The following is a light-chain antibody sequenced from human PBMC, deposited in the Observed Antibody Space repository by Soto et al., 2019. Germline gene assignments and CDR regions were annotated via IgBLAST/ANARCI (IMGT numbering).Light chain of an antibody. CDR3: QQYGSSGT. CDR2: GAS. Sequence: EIVMTHSPGTLSFSPGEIASLSFRASQSVRNNFLAWYQQKPGQAPRLLIYGASNRATGIPDRFSGSGSGTDFTLTISRLEPEDFAVYYCQQYGSSGTFGQGTKVDIK. CDR1: QSVRNNF. V-gene: IGKV3-20*01. J-gene: IGKJ1*01.